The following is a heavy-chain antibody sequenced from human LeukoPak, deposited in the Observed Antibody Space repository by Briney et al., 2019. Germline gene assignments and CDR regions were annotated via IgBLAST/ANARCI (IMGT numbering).Heavy chain of an antibody. J-gene: IGHJ4*02. CDR1: GGSISSGGYY. Sequence: SETLSLTCTVSGGSISSGGYYWNWIRQPPGKGLEWIGYIYYSGSTYYNPSLKSRVTISVDTSKNQFSLKLSSVTAADTAVYYCARGWDYYDSSDYWGQGTLVTVSS. D-gene: IGHD3-22*01. CDR3: ARGWDYYDSSDY. CDR2: IYYSGST. V-gene: IGHV4-30-4*08.